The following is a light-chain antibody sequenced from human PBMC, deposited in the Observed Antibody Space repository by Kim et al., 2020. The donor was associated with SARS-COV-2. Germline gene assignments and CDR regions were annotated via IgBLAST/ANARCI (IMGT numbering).Light chain of an antibody. CDR2: DVS. V-gene: IGLV2-14*01. CDR3: SSYTSSSTWV. CDR1: GSDVGGYKY. Sequence: QSALTQPASVSGSPGQSITISFTGTGSDVGGYKYVSCYQQHPGKAPKLMIYDVSKRRSGVSNRFSGSKSGNTASLTISGLQAEDEADYYSSSYTSSSTWVFGGGTQLTVL. J-gene: IGLJ3*02.